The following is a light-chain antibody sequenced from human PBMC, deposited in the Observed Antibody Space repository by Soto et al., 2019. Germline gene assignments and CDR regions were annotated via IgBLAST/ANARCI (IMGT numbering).Light chain of an antibody. CDR2: EVT. V-gene: IGLV2-8*01. CDR1: SSDVGAYKY. CDR3: TSYVGNDIWV. Sequence: QSALTQPRSASGSPGQSVTISCTGTSSDVGAYKYVSWYQQYPGKAPKLMIYEVTKRPSGVPDRFSGSKSGNTASLTVSGLQAEDEADYYCTSYVGNDIWVFGGGTKLTVL. J-gene: IGLJ3*02.